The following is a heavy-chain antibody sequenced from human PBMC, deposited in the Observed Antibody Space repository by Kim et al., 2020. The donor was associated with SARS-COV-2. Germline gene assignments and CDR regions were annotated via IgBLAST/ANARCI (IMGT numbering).Heavy chain of an antibody. CDR3: ARERRYYDILTGYYPYYFDY. Sequence: ASVKVSCKASGYTFTSYGISWVRQAPGQGLEWMGWISAYNGNTNYAQKLQGRVTMTTDTSTSTAYMELRSLRSDDTAVYYCARERRYYDILTGYYPYYFDYWGQGTLVTVSS. CDR1: GYTFTSYG. V-gene: IGHV1-18*01. CDR2: ISAYNGNT. J-gene: IGHJ4*02. D-gene: IGHD3-9*01.